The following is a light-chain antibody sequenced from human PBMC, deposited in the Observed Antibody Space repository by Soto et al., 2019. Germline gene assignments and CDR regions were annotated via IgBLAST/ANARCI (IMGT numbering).Light chain of an antibody. CDR1: QSVSSN. CDR3: QQYDNLPPIT. Sequence: EVVMTQSPATLSVSPGERATLSCRASQSVSSNLAWYQHKHGQAPRLLIYAASTRATGIPARFSGSGSGTEFTLTISSLQSEDFAVYYCQQYDNLPPITFGQGTRLGIK. V-gene: IGKV3-15*01. CDR2: AAS. J-gene: IGKJ5*01.